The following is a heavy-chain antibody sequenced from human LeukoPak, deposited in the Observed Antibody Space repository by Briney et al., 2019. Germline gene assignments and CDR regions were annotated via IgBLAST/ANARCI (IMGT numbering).Heavy chain of an antibody. CDR3: AKDASPYY. CDR2: ISGSGGNT. V-gene: IGHV3-23*01. Sequence: GGSLRLSCAASGFTFSNYAMTWVRQAPGKGLEWVSGISGSGGNTYYADSVKGRCTISRDNSKNTLYLQMNSLRAEDTAVYYCAKDASPYYWGQGTLVTVSS. J-gene: IGHJ4*02. CDR1: GFTFSNYA.